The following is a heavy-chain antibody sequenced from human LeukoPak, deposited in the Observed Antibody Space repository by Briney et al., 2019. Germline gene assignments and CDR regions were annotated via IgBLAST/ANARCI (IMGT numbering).Heavy chain of an antibody. J-gene: IGHJ6*03. CDR1: GGSISSYC. V-gene: IGHV4-59*01. Sequence: SETLSLTCTVSGGSISSYCWSWIRQPPGKGLEWIGYIYYSGTTNYNPSLKSRVTISVDTSKNQFSLKLSSVTAADTAVYYCAAVRGPTRNYYYYMDVWGKGTTVTVSS. CDR2: IYYSGTT. CDR3: AAVRGPTRNYYYYMDV. D-gene: IGHD3-10*01.